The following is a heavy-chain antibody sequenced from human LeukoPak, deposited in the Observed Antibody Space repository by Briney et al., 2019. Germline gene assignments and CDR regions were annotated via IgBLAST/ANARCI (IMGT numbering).Heavy chain of an antibody. CDR3: ARGLGPSGHQYCSGGSCSNNWFDP. J-gene: IGHJ5*02. CDR1: GGSFSGYY. D-gene: IGHD2-15*01. CDR2: INHSGST. Sequence: ETLSLTCAVYGGSFSGYYWSWIRQPPGKGLGWIGEINHSGSTNYNPSLKSRVTISVDTSKNQFSLKLSSVTAADTAVYYCARGLGPSGHQYCSGGSCSNNWFDPWGQGTLVTVSS. V-gene: IGHV4-34*01.